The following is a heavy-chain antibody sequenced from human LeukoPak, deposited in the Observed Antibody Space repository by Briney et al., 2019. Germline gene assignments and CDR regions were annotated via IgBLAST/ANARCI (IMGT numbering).Heavy chain of an antibody. CDR1: GFTFSSYE. CDR3: ARRGYCSGGSCYHFDY. V-gene: IGHV4-34*01. Sequence: LRLSCAASGFTFSSYEMNWVRQPPGKGLEWIGEINHSGSTNYNPSLKSRVTISVDTSKNQFSLKLSSVTAADTAVYYCARRGYCSGGSCYHFDYWGQGTLVTVSS. CDR2: INHSGST. D-gene: IGHD2-15*01. J-gene: IGHJ4*02.